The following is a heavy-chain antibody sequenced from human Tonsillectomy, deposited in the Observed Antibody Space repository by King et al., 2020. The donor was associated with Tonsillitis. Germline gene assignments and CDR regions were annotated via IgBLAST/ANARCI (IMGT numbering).Heavy chain of an antibody. CDR3: ARALVDYWDIVVVVDRPPLWFDP. D-gene: IGHD2-15*01. J-gene: IGHJ5*02. Sequence: QLQESGPGLVKPSQTLSLTCTVSGGSISSGGYYWSWIRQHPGKGLEWIGYIYYSGSTYYNPSLKSRVTISVDTSKNQFSLKLSSVTAADTAVYYCARALVDYWDIVVVVDRPPLWFDPWGQGTLVTVSS. CDR2: IYYSGST. V-gene: IGHV4-31*03. CDR1: GGSISSGGYY.